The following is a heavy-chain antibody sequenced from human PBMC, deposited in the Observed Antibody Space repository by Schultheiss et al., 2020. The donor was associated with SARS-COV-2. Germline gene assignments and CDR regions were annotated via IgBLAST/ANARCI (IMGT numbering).Heavy chain of an antibody. CDR2: INHSGST. V-gene: IGHV4-34*01. CDR1: GGSFSGYY. Sequence: SETLSLTCAVYGGSFSGYYWSWIRQPPGKGLEWIGEINHSGSTNYNPSLKSRVTISVDTSKNQFSLKLSSVTAADTAVYYCARQGLGDYGTFYYYYGMDVWGQGTTVTVS. D-gene: IGHD3-16*01. CDR3: ARQGLGDYGTFYYYYGMDV. J-gene: IGHJ6*02.